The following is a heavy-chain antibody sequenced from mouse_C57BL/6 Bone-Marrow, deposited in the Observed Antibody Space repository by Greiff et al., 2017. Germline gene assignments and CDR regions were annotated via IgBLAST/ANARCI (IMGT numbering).Heavy chain of an antibody. CDR3: ARGYYYGMYYCDY. D-gene: IGHD1-1*01. J-gene: IGHJ2*01. Sequence: EVQLQQSGPELVKPGASVKISCKASGYTFTDYYMNWVKQSHGKSLEWIGDINPNNGGTSYNQKFKGKATLTVDKSSSTAYMELRSLTSEDSAVYYCARGYYYGMYYCDYWGQGTTLTVSS. V-gene: IGHV1-26*01. CDR2: INPNNGGT. CDR1: GYTFTDYY.